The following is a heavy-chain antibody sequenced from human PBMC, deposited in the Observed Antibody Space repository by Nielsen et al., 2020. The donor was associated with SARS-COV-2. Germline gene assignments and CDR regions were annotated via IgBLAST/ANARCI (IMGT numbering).Heavy chain of an antibody. Sequence: GESLKISCAASGFTFSSYAMHWVRQAPGKGLEWVAVISYDGSNKYYADSVKGRFTISRDNSKNTLYLQMNSLRAEDTAVYYCARDVEQWLTLFDYWGQGTLVTVSS. J-gene: IGHJ4*02. CDR1: GFTFSSYA. D-gene: IGHD6-19*01. CDR3: ARDVEQWLTLFDY. CDR2: ISYDGSNK. V-gene: IGHV3-30-3*01.